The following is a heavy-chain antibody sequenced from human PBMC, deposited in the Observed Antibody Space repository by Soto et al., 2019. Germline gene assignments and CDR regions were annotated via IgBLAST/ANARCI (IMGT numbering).Heavy chain of an antibody. J-gene: IGHJ4*02. CDR3: ARVRGDSSGSYYFDY. Sequence: SETLSLTCAVSGGSISSGGYSWSWIRQPPGKGLEWIGYIYHSGSTYYNPSLKSRVTISVDRSKNQFSLKLSSVTAEDTAVYYCARVRGDSSGSYYFDYWGQGALVTVSS. CDR1: GGSISSGGYS. V-gene: IGHV4-30-2*01. CDR2: IYHSGST. D-gene: IGHD3-22*01.